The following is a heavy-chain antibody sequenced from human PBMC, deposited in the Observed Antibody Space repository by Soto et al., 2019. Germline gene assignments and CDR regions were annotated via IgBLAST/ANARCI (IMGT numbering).Heavy chain of an antibody. CDR1: GGSMTSGAYY. V-gene: IGHV4-31*11. CDR2: IHYSGRT. CDR3: ARYYFDSSGYSNWFDP. Sequence: PSETLSLTCAVSGGSMTSGAYYWTWIRQHPGKGLEWIAYIHYSGRTYYNPSLKSRVTISVDTSNNQFSLKLSSVTAADTAVYYCARYYFDSSGYSNWFDPWGQGTLVTVS. J-gene: IGHJ5*02. D-gene: IGHD3-22*01.